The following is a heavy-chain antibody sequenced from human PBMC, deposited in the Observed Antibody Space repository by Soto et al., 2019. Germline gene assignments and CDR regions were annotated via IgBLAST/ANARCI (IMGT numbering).Heavy chain of an antibody. Sequence: GASVKVSCKASGYTFTSYGISWVRQAPGQGLEWMGWISAYNGNTNYAQKLQGRVTMTTDTSTSTAYMELRSLRSDDTAVYYCARVVREQQLVSWFDPWGQGTLVTVSS. CDR3: ARVVREQQLVSWFDP. CDR2: ISAYNGNT. J-gene: IGHJ5*02. CDR1: GYTFTSYG. V-gene: IGHV1-18*01. D-gene: IGHD6-13*01.